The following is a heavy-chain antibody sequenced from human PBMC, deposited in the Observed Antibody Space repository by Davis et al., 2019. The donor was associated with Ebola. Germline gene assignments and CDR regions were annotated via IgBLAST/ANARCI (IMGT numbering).Heavy chain of an antibody. J-gene: IGHJ4*02. D-gene: IGHD2-15*01. CDR1: DGSISSSSYY. Sequence: MPSETLSLTCTVSDGSISSSSYYWGWIRQPPGKGREWIGSIYYSGSTYYNPSLKSRVTIYVDTSKNQFSLKLSSVTAADTAVYYCARQDCSGGSCYSGYFDYWGQGTLVTVSS. V-gene: IGHV4-39*01. CDR3: ARQDCSGGSCYSGYFDY. CDR2: IYYSGST.